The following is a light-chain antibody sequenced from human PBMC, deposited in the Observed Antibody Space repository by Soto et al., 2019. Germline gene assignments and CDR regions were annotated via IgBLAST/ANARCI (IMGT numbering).Light chain of an antibody. J-gene: IGLJ1*01. CDR1: SSDVGGYNY. V-gene: IGLV2-14*01. CDR2: DVS. CDR3: SSYTSSSTYV. Sequence: QSVLTQPASVSGSPGQSITIACTGTSSDVGGYNYVSWYQQYPGKAPRLVISDVSNRPSGVSNRFSGSKSGNSASLTISGLQAEDEADYYCSSYTSSSTYVFGTGTKVPVL.